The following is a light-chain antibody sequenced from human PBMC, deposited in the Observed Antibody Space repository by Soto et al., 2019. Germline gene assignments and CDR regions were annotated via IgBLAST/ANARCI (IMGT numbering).Light chain of an antibody. J-gene: IGKJ1*01. V-gene: IGKV3-20*01. CDR2: GAS. Sequence: EIVLTQSAGTLSLSPGERATLSCRASQSVSSSYLAWYQQKPGQAPRLFIYGASSRATGVPDRFSGSGSGTDFTLTISRLEPEDFAVYYCQQYGSSPRTFGQGTKVDIK. CDR3: QQYGSSPRT. CDR1: QSVSSSY.